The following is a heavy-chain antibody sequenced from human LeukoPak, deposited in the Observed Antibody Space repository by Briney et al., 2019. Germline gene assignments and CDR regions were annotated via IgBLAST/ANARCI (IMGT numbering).Heavy chain of an antibody. CDR2: ISSSGSTI. CDR3: ARVYDSSGYSFDY. D-gene: IGHD3-22*01. CDR1: GLTFSDYY. Sequence: GGSLRLSCAASGLTFSDYYMSWIRQAPGKGLEWVSYISSSGSTIYYADSVKGRFTISRDNAKNSLYLQMNSLRAEDTAVYYCARVYDSSGYSFDYWGQGTLVTVSS. J-gene: IGHJ4*02. V-gene: IGHV3-11*01.